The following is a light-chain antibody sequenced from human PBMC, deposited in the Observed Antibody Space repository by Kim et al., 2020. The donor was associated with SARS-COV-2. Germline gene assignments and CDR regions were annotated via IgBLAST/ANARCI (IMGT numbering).Light chain of an antibody. J-gene: IGLJ2*01. CDR1: SLRSSY. V-gene: IGLV3-19*01. Sequence: ALGQTVRITCQGDSLRSSYATWYQQRPGQAPILVIYGRNKRPSGIPDRFSASTSGNTAPLTITGAQAEDEADYYCNSRDSSGNHVIFGGGTQLTVL. CDR3: NSRDSSGNHVI. CDR2: GRN.